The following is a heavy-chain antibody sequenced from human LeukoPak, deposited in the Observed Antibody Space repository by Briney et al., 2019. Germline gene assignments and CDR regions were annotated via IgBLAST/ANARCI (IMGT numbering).Heavy chain of an antibody. D-gene: IGHD3-22*01. CDR1: RGSVSGYY. Sequence: SETLSLTCAVYRGSVSGYYWSWIRQPPGKGLEWIGEIHHSGSTNYNPSLKSRVTISVDTSKNQFSLKLSSVTAADTAVYYCAREGDSSVYYDYWGQGTLVTVSS. J-gene: IGHJ4*02. V-gene: IGHV4-34*01. CDR3: AREGDSSVYYDY. CDR2: IHHSGST.